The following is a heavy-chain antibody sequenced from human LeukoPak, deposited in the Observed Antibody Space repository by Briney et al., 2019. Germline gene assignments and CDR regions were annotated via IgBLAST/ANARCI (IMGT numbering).Heavy chain of an antibody. CDR2: IYYSGST. D-gene: IGHD6-13*01. V-gene: IGHV4-39*01. CDR3: ARPATPGVFYYYMDV. J-gene: IGHJ6*03. Sequence: PSETLSLTCTVSGGSISSSSYYWGWIRQPPGKGLGWIGSIYYSGSTYYNPSLKSRVTISVDTSKNQFSLKLSSVTAADTAVYYCARPATPGVFYYYMDVWGKGTTVTVSS. CDR1: GGSISSSSYY.